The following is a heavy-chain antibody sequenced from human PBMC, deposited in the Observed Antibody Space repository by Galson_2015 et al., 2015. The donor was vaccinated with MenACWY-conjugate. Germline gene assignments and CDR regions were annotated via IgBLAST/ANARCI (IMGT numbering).Heavy chain of an antibody. Sequence: SLRLSCAASGFRFNNYWMTWVRQAPGKGLEWVANIKRNGSDKYYVDPVKGRFIISRDNAKKSLYLQMNSLRAEDTAVYYCASARGYSVNDPFDYWGQGTLVTVSS. CDR1: GFRFNNYW. J-gene: IGHJ4*02. CDR2: IKRNGSDK. CDR3: ASARGYSVNDPFDY. D-gene: IGHD5/OR15-5a*01. V-gene: IGHV3-7*03.